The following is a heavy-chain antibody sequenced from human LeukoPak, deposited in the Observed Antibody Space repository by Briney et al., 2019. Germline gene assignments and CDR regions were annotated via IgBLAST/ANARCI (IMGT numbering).Heavy chain of an antibody. Sequence: SVKVSCKASGYTFTCYGISRVRQAPGQGLEWTGSISAYNGNTNYAQKLQGRVTMTADTSTSTAYMELRSLRSDDTAVYYCARDITIFGVVTDDAFDIWGQGTMVTVSS. D-gene: IGHD3-3*01. CDR1: GYTFTCYG. CDR3: ARDITIFGVVTDDAFDI. V-gene: IGHV1-18*01. J-gene: IGHJ3*02. CDR2: ISAYNGNT.